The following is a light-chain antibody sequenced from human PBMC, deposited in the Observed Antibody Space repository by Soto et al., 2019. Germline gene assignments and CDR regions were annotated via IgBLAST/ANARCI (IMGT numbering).Light chain of an antibody. Sequence: DIQMTQSPSSLSASVGDRVTITCRASQGISNYLAWYQQKPGKVPKLLIYAASTLQSRVPSRFSGSGSGTDFTLTISSLQHEDVATYYCQKDNSAPFTFGQGTRLEIK. V-gene: IGKV1-27*01. CDR3: QKDNSAPFT. CDR2: AAS. J-gene: IGKJ5*01. CDR1: QGISNY.